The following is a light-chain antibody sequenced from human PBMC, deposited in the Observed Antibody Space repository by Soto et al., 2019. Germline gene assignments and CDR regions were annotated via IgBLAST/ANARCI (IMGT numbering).Light chain of an antibody. CDR2: GAS. J-gene: IGKJ5*01. CDR1: QSVSSSY. Sequence: EIVLTQSPGTLALSPGERASLSCRASQSVSSSYLAWYQQKPGQAPKLLIYGASTRAPGIPDRFNGSGSGTDFTLTISRLEADDVAVYHCRHYGTSFAFDQGTRLEIK. V-gene: IGKV3-20*01. CDR3: RHYGTSFA.